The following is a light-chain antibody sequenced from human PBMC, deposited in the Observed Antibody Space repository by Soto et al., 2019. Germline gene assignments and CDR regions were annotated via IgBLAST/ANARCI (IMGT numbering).Light chain of an antibody. Sequence: ERVMTQSPATLSLSRGERATLSCRASQSVSSYLAWYQQKPGQAPRLLIYGASTRATGIPARFSGSGSGTEFTLTISSLQSEDFAVYYCQQYNNWPQTFGQGTKVDIK. V-gene: IGKV3-15*01. J-gene: IGKJ1*01. CDR1: QSVSSY. CDR2: GAS. CDR3: QQYNNWPQT.